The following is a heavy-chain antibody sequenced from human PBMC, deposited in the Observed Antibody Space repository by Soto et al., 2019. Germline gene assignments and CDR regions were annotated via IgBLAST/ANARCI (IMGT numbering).Heavy chain of an antibody. CDR3: AKGPLKWVPSPRFDY. CDR2: ISGSGGST. J-gene: IGHJ4*01. D-gene: IGHD1-26*01. CDR1: GFTFSSYA. V-gene: IGHV3-23*01. Sequence: GPLRLSCAASGFTFSSYAMSWVRQAPGKGLEWVSAISGSGGSTYYADSVKGRFTISRDNSKNTLYLQMNSLRAEDTAVYYCAKGPLKWVPSPRFDYWGHGTMVTVSS.